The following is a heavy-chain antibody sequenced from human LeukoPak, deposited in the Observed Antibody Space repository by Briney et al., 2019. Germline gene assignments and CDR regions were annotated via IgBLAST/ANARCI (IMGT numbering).Heavy chain of an antibody. Sequence: SETLSLTCTVSGGSISSSSYYWGWFRQPPGKGLEWIGSIYYSGSTYYNPSLRSRVTISVDTSKNQFSLKLSSVTAADTAVYYCARRARQAVTPHYYYYMDVWGKGTTVTISS. V-gene: IGHV4-39*07. CDR3: ARRARQAVTPHYYYYMDV. CDR2: IYYSGST. CDR1: GGSISSSSYY. J-gene: IGHJ6*03.